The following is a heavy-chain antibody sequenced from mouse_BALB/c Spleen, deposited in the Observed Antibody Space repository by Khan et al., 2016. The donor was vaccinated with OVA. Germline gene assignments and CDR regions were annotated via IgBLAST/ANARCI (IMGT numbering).Heavy chain of an antibody. Sequence: QIQLVQSGPGLAAPSQTLSITCTISGYSLTNYCVHWVRQPPGKGLEWLVVIWSDGSTNYNPALKSRLTITKDNSQSQDFLKMNSLQTDDTAIYYGARQHYDRYESMEYWGQGTSVTVAS. CDR1: GYSLTNYC. V-gene: IGHV2-6-1*01. CDR2: IWSDGST. J-gene: IGHJ4*01. CDR3: ARQHYDRYESMEY. D-gene: IGHD2-2*01.